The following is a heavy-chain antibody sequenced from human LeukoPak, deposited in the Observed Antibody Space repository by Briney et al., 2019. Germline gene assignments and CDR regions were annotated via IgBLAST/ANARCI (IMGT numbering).Heavy chain of an antibody. J-gene: IGHJ4*02. V-gene: IGHV3-7*01. D-gene: IGHD5-24*01. CDR3: ASGDGWLQPAGAFDY. CDR1: GFTFSSYW. Sequence: PGGSLRLSCAASGFTFSSYWMSWVRQAPGKGLEWVANIKQDGSEKYYVDSVKGRFTISRDNAKNSLYLQMNSLRAEDTAVYYCASGDGWLQPAGAFDYWGQGTLVTVSS. CDR2: IKQDGSEK.